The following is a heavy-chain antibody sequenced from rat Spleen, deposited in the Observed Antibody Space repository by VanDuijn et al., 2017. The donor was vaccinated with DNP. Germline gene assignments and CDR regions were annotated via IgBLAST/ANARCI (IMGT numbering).Heavy chain of an antibody. Sequence: EVQLVESGGGLVQPGRSLKLSCAASGFTFSDYYMAWVRQAPAKGLEWVASISDDGLRPYYRDSVKGRFTVSRDDAKSTLLLQMDSLRSEDTATYFCARYNYGTYGAMDVWGQGTSVTVSS. CDR1: GFTFSDYY. J-gene: IGHJ4*01. CDR2: ISDDGLRP. V-gene: IGHV5-20*01. D-gene: IGHD1-4*01. CDR3: ARYNYGTYGAMDV.